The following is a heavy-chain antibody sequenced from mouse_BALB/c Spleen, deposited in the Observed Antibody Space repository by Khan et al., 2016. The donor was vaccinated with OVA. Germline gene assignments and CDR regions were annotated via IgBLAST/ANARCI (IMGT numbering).Heavy chain of an antibody. Sequence: EVKLVASGGGLVQPGGSRKLSCAASGFTFSSFGMHWVRQAPKKGLEWVAYISSGSSTIYYVDTVKGRFTISRDSPKNTLFRQRASLRSEDTAMYYCARSGGNFHWYFDVWGAGTSVTVSS. V-gene: IGHV5-17*02. CDR3: ARSGGNFHWYFDV. CDR2: ISSGSSTI. J-gene: IGHJ1*01. CDR1: GFTFSSFG. D-gene: IGHD2-1*01.